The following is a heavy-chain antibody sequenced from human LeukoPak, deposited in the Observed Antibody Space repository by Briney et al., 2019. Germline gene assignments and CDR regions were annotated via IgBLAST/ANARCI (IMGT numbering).Heavy chain of an antibody. D-gene: IGHD6-6*01. CDR3: ARSTSGIAARRFFDY. V-gene: IGHV1-69*13. Sequence: ASVKVSCKASGGTFSSYAISWVRQAPGQGLEWMGGIIPIFGTANYAQKFQGRVTITADEPTSTAYMELSSLRSEDTAVYYCARSTSGIAARRFFDYWGQGTLVTVSS. J-gene: IGHJ4*02. CDR1: GGTFSSYA. CDR2: IIPIFGTA.